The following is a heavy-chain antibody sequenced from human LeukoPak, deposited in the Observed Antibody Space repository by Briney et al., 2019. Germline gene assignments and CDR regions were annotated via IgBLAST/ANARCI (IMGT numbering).Heavy chain of an antibody. Sequence: PGGSLRLSCAASGFTFSSYWMSWVRQAPGKGLEWVANIKQDGSEKYYVDSVKGRFTISRDNAKNSLYLQMNSLRAEDTAVYYCARVGPIAVAGERVSRGYYYYMDVWGKGTTVTVSS. CDR3: ARVGPIAVAGERVSRGYYYYMDV. CDR2: IKQDGSEK. J-gene: IGHJ6*03. CDR1: GFTFSSYW. V-gene: IGHV3-7*01. D-gene: IGHD6-19*01.